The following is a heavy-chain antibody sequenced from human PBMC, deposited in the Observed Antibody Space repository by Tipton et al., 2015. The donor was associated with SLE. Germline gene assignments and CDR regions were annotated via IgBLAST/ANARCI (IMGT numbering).Heavy chain of an antibody. CDR1: GFTFSSYA. V-gene: IGHV3-30*04. CDR3: AIVPSSSSWYDAFDI. CDR2: ISYDGSNK. Sequence: RSLRLSCAASGFTFSSYAMHWVRQASGKGLEWVAVISYDGSNKYYADSVKGRFTISRDNSKNAVYLQMNSLRAEDTAVYYCAIVPSSSSWYDAFDIWGQGTMVTVS. J-gene: IGHJ3*02. D-gene: IGHD6-13*01.